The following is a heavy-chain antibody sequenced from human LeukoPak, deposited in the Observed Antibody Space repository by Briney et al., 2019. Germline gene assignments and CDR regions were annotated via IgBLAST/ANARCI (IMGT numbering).Heavy chain of an antibody. Sequence: GGSLRLSCAASGFTVSSNYMSWVRQAPGKGLEWVSVIYSGGSTSYADYVSGRFPISRANSKNTLYLQMNSLRADDTAVYYCARDNYYYGMDVWGQGTTVTVSS. J-gene: IGHJ6*02. CDR2: IYSGGST. CDR3: ARDNYYYGMDV. CDR1: GFTVSSNY. V-gene: IGHV3-53*01.